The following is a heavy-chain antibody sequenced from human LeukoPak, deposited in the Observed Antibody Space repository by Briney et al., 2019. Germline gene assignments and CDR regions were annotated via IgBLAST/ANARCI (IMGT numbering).Heavy chain of an antibody. V-gene: IGHV3-7*03. CDR1: GFIFNSYW. Sequence: PGGSLRLSCAASGFIFNSYWMSWVRQAPGKGLEWVANIKQDESEIYYVDSVKGRFTVSRDNAKNSLYLQMNSLRAEDTAVYYCAKHVSGSLFYFDYWGQRTLVTVSS. CDR3: AKHVSGSLFYFDY. CDR2: IKQDESEI. D-gene: IGHD3-10*01. J-gene: IGHJ4*02.